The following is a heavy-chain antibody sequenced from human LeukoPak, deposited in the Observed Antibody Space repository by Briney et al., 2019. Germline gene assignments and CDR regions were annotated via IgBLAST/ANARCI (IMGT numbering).Heavy chain of an antibody. Sequence: ASVKVSCKASGYTFTSYGISWVRQAPGQGLEWMGWISAYNGNTNYAQKLQGRVTMTTDTSTSTAYMELRSLRSDDTAVYYCARVLDYYGSGSYYISGYYYYMDVWGKGTTVTVSS. CDR3: ARVLDYYGSGSYYISGYYYYMDV. D-gene: IGHD3-10*01. J-gene: IGHJ6*03. CDR2: ISAYNGNT. CDR1: GYTFTSYG. V-gene: IGHV1-18*01.